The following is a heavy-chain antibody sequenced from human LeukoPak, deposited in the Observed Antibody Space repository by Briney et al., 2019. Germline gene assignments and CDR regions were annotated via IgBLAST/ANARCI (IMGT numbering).Heavy chain of an antibody. CDR2: ISAYNGNT. D-gene: IGHD2-15*01. V-gene: IGHV1-18*01. CDR1: SYTFTSYG. J-gene: IGHJ6*02. CDR3: ARATGVGYCSGGSCYPGWPGIYYYGMDV. Sequence: ASVKVSCKASSYTFTSYGISWVRQAPGQGLEWMGWISAYNGNTNYAQKLQGRVTMTTDTSTSTAYMELRSLRSDDTAVYYCARATGVGYCSGGSCYPGWPGIYYYGMDVWGQGTTVTVSS.